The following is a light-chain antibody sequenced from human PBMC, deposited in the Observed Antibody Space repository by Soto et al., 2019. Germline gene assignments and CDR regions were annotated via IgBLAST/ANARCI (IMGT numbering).Light chain of an antibody. V-gene: IGLV2-14*03. CDR2: EVS. Sequence: QSALTQPASVSGSPGQSITISCTGTSSDIGGYNYVAWYQQHPGKAPKLMINEVSGRPSGISNRFSGSKSGNTASLTISGRQAEDEADYYCSSYSSSLGVVFGGGTKLTVL. CDR1: SSDIGGYNY. CDR3: SSYSSSLGVV. J-gene: IGLJ2*01.